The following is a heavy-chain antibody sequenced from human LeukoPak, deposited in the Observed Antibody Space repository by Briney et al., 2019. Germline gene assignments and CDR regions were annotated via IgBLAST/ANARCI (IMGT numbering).Heavy chain of an antibody. CDR3: VLRFLEWLFPGW. J-gene: IGHJ4*02. D-gene: IGHD3-3*01. CDR2: IIPILGIA. V-gene: IGHV1-69*02. Sequence: SAKVSCKASGGTFSSYTISWVRQAPGQGLEWMGRIIPILGIANYAQKFQGRVTITADKSTSTAYMELSSLRSEDTAVYYCVLRFLEWLFPGWWGQGTLVTVSS. CDR1: GGTFSSYT.